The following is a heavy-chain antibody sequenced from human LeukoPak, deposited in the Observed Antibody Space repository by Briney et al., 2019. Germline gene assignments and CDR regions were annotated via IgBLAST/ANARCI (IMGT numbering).Heavy chain of an antibody. CDR3: ASSSTSSSGAFDI. D-gene: IGHD2-2*01. CDR2: ISSSSYI. Sequence: GGSLRLSCAASGFTFSSYSMNWVRQAPGKGLEWVSSISSSSYIYYADSVKGRFTISRDNAKNSLYLQMNSLRAEDTAVYYCASSSTSSSGAFDIWGQGTMVTVSS. CDR1: GFTFSSYS. V-gene: IGHV3-21*01. J-gene: IGHJ3*02.